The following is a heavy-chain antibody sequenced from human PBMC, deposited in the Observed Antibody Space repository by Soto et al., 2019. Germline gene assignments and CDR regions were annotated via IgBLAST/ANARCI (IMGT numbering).Heavy chain of an antibody. D-gene: IGHD6-19*01. CDR3: ARSHSSGWYLPDDY. CDR1: GGSISSYY. CDR2: IYYSGST. V-gene: IGHV4-59*08. Sequence: PSETLSLTCTFSGGSISSYYWSWIRQPPGKGLEWIGYIYYSGSTNYNPSLKSRVTISVDTSKNQFSLKLSSVTAADTAVYYCARSHSSGWYLPDDYWGQGTLVTVSS. J-gene: IGHJ4*02.